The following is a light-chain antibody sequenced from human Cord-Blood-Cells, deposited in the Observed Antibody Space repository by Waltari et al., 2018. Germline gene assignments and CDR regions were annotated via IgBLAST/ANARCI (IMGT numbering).Light chain of an antibody. CDR2: GAS. V-gene: IGKV3-15*01. Sequence: EIVMTQSPATRSVSPGERAPLSCRASQGVSSNLAGYQQKPGQAPRLLIYGASTRSTGIPARFSGSGSGTEFTLTISSLQSEDFAVYYCQQYNNWPPTTFGQGTKLEIK. CDR1: QGVSSN. J-gene: IGKJ2*01. CDR3: QQYNNWPPTT.